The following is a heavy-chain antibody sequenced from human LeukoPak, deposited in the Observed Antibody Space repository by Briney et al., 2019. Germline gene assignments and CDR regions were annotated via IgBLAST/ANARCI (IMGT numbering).Heavy chain of an antibody. CDR3: ASDYPRYYFYMDV. CDR2: IGVGGT. D-gene: IGHD4-11*01. J-gene: IGHJ6*03. Sequence: GGSLRLSCAASGFTFSPYGMGWVRQAPGKGLEWVSSIGVGGTYYADSVKGRFTISRDNSKSTLYLEMNGLRAEDTAVYYCASDYPRYYFYMDVWGKGTTVTVSS. V-gene: IGHV3-23*01. CDR1: GFTFSPYG.